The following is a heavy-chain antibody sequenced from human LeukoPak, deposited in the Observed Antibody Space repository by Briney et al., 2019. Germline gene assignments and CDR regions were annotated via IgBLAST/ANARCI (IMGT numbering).Heavy chain of an antibody. Sequence: PGGSLRLSCAASGFTFSSYAMSWVRQAPGKGLEWVSVISGSGSSTYYADSVKGRFTISRDNSKNTLYLQMNSLRAEDTAVYYCAKDEACYYDSSGYSYAFDIWGQGTMVTVSS. CDR3: AKDEACYYDSSGYSYAFDI. CDR1: GFTFSSYA. J-gene: IGHJ3*02. CDR2: ISGSGSST. D-gene: IGHD3-22*01. V-gene: IGHV3-23*01.